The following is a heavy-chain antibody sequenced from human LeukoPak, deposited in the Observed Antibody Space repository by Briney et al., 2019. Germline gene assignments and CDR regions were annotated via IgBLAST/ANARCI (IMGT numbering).Heavy chain of an antibody. CDR2: ISSSSSYI. D-gene: IGHD3-10*01. CDR3: ARMIGFYYGSGSYWYFDY. V-gene: IGHV3-21*01. CDR1: GFTFSSYS. J-gene: IGHJ4*02. Sequence: PGGSLRLSCAASGFTFSSYSMNWVRQAPGKGLEWVSSISSSSSYIYYADSVKGRFTISRDNAKNSLYLQMNSLRAEDTAVYYCARMIGFYYGSGSYWYFDYWGQGTLVTVSS.